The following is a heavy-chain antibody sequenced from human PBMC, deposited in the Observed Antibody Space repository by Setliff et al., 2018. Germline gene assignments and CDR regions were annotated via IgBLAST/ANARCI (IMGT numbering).Heavy chain of an antibody. V-gene: IGHV4-61*01. CDR1: SGSISSDNYY. Sequence: SETLSLTCTVSSGSISSDNYYWSWIRQPPGEGLEWIGYIYSSGNIKYNPSLKRRVTMSVDTSKNHFSLKLTSVTAADTAIYYCARSNMGNYYDSGRYYYYYSMDVWGKGTPVTVSS. J-gene: IGHJ6*03. CDR2: IYSSGNI. D-gene: IGHD3-10*01. CDR3: ARSNMGNYYDSGRYYYYYSMDV.